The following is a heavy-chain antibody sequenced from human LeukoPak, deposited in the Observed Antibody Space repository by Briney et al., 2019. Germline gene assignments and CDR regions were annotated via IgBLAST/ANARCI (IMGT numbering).Heavy chain of an antibody. D-gene: IGHD4-23*01. CDR3: VRVDNGGNYFDY. CDR1: GGTFSSYA. Sequence: GASVKVSCKASGGTFSSYAISWVRQAPGQGLEWMGGIIPIFGTANYAQKFQGRVTITADKSTSTAYMELSSLRSEDTAVYYCVRVDNGGNYFDYWGQGTLVTVSS. J-gene: IGHJ4*02. CDR2: IIPIFGTA. V-gene: IGHV1-69*06.